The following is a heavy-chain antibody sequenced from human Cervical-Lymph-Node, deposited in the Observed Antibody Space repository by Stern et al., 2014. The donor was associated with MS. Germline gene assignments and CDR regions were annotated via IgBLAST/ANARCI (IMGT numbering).Heavy chain of an antibody. CDR3: ANPPPRRKWDDPNYGMDV. J-gene: IGHJ6*02. V-gene: IGHV5-51*03. D-gene: IGHD1-1*01. Sequence: VQLVQSGAEVKKPGESLKISCKGSGYTFTNNWIAWVRQMPGKGLEWMGIIYPDDSDIRYSPSLQGQVTISADKSIRTAYLQWTSRRAGNSAVFYCANPPPRRKWDDPNYGMDVWGQGTTVTVSS. CDR2: IYPDDSDI. CDR1: GYTFTNNW.